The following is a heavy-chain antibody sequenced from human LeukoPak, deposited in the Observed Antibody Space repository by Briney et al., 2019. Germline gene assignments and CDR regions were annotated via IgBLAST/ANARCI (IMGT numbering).Heavy chain of an antibody. CDR1: GYTFTGYY. D-gene: IGHD4-17*01. J-gene: IGHJ4*02. CDR3: ARDWGSYGDEGDY. Sequence: RASVKVSCKASGYTFTGYYMHWVRQAPGQGLEWMGRINPNSGGTNYAQKFQGRVTMTRDTSISTAFMELYSLRSDDTAVYYCARDWGSYGDEGDYWGQGTLVTVSS. CDR2: INPNSGGT. V-gene: IGHV1-2*06.